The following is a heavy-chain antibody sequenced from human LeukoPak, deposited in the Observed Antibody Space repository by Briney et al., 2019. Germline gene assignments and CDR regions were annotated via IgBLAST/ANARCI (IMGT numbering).Heavy chain of an antibody. CDR1: GFNFSSYG. Sequence: PGGSLRLSCAASGFNFSSYGIHWVRQAPGKGLEWVAVIWYDGSKKYYPDSVKGRFTISRDNSKNTVYLQMNSLRAEDTAVYYCANGYCSSAGCATSLDYWGQGTLVTVSS. V-gene: IGHV3-33*06. CDR2: IWYDGSKK. J-gene: IGHJ4*02. D-gene: IGHD2-15*01. CDR3: ANGYCSSAGCATSLDY.